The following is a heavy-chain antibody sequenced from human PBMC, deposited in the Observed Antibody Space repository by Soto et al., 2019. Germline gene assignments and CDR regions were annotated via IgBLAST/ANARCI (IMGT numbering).Heavy chain of an antibody. V-gene: IGHV3-9*01. D-gene: IGHD2-8*01. Sequence: PGGSLRLSCAASGFTFYDYAMHRVGQVPGEGLEWVSGISWNSVAVAYADSVRGRFSISRDNANHSLSLQMSSLRTEDTAFYFREKGPCCRYLGYTDRVPLVTV. CDR3: EKGPCCRYLGY. CDR2: ISWNSVAV. CDR1: GFTFYDYA. J-gene: IGHJ4*02.